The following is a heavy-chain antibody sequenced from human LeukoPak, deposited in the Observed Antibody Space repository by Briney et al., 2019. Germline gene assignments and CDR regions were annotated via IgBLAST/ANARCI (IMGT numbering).Heavy chain of an antibody. Sequence: GGSLRLSCAASGFTFSNAWMSWVRQAPGKGLEWVGRIKSKTDGGTTDYAAPVKGRFTISRDDSKNTLYLQMNSLKTEDTAVYYCTLDWVPTRAFDIWGQGTMVTVSS. CDR3: TLDWVPTRAFDI. CDR2: IKSKTDGGTT. J-gene: IGHJ3*02. V-gene: IGHV3-15*01. CDR1: GFTFSNAW. D-gene: IGHD1-1*01.